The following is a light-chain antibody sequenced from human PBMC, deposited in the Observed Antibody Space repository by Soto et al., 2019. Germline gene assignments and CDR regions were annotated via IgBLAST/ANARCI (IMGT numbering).Light chain of an antibody. J-gene: IGKJ1*01. CDR2: DAS. Sequence: DIQMTQSPSTLSASVGDRVTITCRASQSISSWLAWFQQKPGTAPKRRIYDASSLEGWVPSRFSGSGSGTEFTLTISSLQHDYFATYYCQQYHSYLWTFGQGTKVEIK. V-gene: IGKV1-5*01. CDR1: QSISSW. CDR3: QQYHSYLWT.